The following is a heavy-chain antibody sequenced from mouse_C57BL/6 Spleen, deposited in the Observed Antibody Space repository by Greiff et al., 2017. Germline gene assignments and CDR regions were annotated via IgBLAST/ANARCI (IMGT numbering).Heavy chain of an antibody. V-gene: IGHV1-82*01. D-gene: IGHD3-1*01. CDR3: ARSGLRYAMDY. Sequence: VQLQQSGPELVKPGASVKISCKASGYAFSSSWMNWVKQRPGKGLEWIGRIYPGDGDTNYNGKFKGKATLTADKSSSTAYMQLSSLTSEDSAVYFCARSGLRYAMDYWGQGTSVTVSS. J-gene: IGHJ4*01. CDR2: IYPGDGDT. CDR1: GYAFSSSW.